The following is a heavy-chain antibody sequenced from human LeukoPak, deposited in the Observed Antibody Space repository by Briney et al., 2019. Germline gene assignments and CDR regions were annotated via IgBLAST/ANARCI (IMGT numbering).Heavy chain of an antibody. CDR1: GGTFSSYA. V-gene: IGHV1-69*05. CDR3: AGAVGAIAYYFDY. D-gene: IGHD1-26*01. Sequence: ASVKVSCKASGGTFSSYAISWVRQAPGQGLEWMGGILPIFGTANYAQKFQGRVTITTDESTSTAYMELSSLRSEDTAVYYCAGAVGAIAYYFDYWGQGTLVTVSS. J-gene: IGHJ4*02. CDR2: ILPIFGTA.